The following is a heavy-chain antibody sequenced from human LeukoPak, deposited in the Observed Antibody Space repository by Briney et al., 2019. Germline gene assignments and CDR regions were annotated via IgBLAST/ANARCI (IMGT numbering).Heavy chain of an antibody. CDR3: ARSIAVAGIHVY. CDR1: GYTFTSYG. J-gene: IGHJ4*02. CDR2: ISAYNGNT. Sequence: ASVTVSCKASGYTFTSYGISWVRQAPGEGLEWMGWISAYNGNTNYAQKLQGRVTMTTDTSTSTAYMELRSLRSDDTAVYYCARSIAVAGIHVYWGQGTLVTVSS. D-gene: IGHD6-19*01. V-gene: IGHV1-18*01.